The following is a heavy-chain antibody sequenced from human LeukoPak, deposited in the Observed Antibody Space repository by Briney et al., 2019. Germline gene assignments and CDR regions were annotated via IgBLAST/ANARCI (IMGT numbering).Heavy chain of an antibody. J-gene: IGHJ6*03. D-gene: IGHD5-18*01. CDR1: GFTFSSYA. V-gene: IGHV3-23*01. Sequence: GGSLRLSCAASGFTFSSYAMSWVRQAPGKGLEWVSAISGSGVSTYYADSVKGRFTISRDNSKNTLYLQMNSLRAEDTAVYYCARDVWVRYYYYMDVWGKGTTVTISS. CDR2: ISGSGVST. CDR3: ARDVWVRYYYYMDV.